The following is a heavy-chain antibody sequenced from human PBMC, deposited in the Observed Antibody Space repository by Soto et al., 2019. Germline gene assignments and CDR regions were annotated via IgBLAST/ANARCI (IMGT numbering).Heavy chain of an antibody. CDR2: INPNSGGT. V-gene: IGHV1-2*04. Sequence: ASVKVSCKSSGYTFTGYYMHWVRQAPGQGLEWMGWINPNSGGTNYAQKFQGWVTMTRDTSISTAYMELSRLRSDDTAVYYCARGPVSMDVVVVAAIDFDYWGQDTLVTVSS. CDR3: ARGPVSMDVVVVAAIDFDY. CDR1: GYTFTGYY. D-gene: IGHD2-15*01. J-gene: IGHJ4*02.